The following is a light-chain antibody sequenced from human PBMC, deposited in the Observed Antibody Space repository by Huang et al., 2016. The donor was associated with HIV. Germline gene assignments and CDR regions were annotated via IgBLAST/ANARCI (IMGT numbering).Light chain of an antibody. CDR2: GAS. J-gene: IGKJ2*01. Sequence: EIVMTQSPAALSVSPGERATLSCRASQRVSSSLAWYQQKPGQAPRLLIYGASTRSTVVPARFSGSGSGTEFTLTISSLQSEDYAVYYCQQYINWPPFTFGQGTKLDIK. V-gene: IGKV3-15*01. CDR1: QRVSSS. CDR3: QQYINWPPFT.